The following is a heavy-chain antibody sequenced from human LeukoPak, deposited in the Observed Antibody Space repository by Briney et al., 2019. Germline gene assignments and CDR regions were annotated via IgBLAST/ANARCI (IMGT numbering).Heavy chain of an antibody. CDR2: IYSGGST. CDR1: GFTVSSNY. D-gene: IGHD3-22*01. J-gene: IGHJ3*02. CDR3: AGDPRYYYDSSGYYYQHAFDI. V-gene: IGHV3-53*01. Sequence: GGSLRPSCAASGFTVSSNYMSWVRQAPGKGLEWVSVIYSGGSTYYADSVKGRFTISRDNSKNTLYLQMNSLRAEDTAVYYCAGDPRYYYDSSGYYYQHAFDIWGQGTMVTVSS.